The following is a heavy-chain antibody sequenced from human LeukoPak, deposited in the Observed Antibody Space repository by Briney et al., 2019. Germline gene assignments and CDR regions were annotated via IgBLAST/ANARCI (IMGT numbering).Heavy chain of an antibody. CDR1: GFTFSSYS. CDR2: ISSSRSYI. V-gene: IGHV3-21*01. CDR3: ARYKKNGDASGTYRLDY. J-gene: IGHJ4*02. Sequence: PGGSLRLSCAASGFTFSSYSMNWVHQAPGKGLEWVSFISSSRSYIYYADSVKGRFTISRDNAKNSLYLQMNSPRGEDTAVYYRARYKKNGDASGTYRLDYWGQGTLVTVSS. D-gene: IGHD3-10*01.